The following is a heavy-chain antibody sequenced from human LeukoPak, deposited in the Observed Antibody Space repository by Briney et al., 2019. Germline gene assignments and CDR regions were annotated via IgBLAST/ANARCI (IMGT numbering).Heavy chain of an antibody. Sequence: PSETLSLTCAVYGGPFSGYYWSWIRQPPGKGLEWIGEINHSGSTNYNPSLKSRVTISVDTSKNQFSLKLSSVTAADTAVYYCARGLGSSSSGYWGQGTLVTVSS. D-gene: IGHD6-6*01. CDR2: INHSGST. V-gene: IGHV4-34*01. CDR1: GGPFSGYY. CDR3: ARGLGSSSSGY. J-gene: IGHJ4*02.